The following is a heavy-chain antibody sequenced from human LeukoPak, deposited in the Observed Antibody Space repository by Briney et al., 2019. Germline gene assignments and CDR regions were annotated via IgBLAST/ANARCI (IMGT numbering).Heavy chain of an antibody. D-gene: IGHD2-8*01. CDR2: IYHSGST. V-gene: IGHV4-4*02. Sequence: SETLSLTCAVSGGSISSSNWWSWVRQPPGKGLEWIGEIYHSGSTNYNPSLKSRVTISVDKSKNQFSLKLSSVTAADTAVYYCARWRNHCTNGVCKTRYYYMDVWGKGTTVTVSS. J-gene: IGHJ6*03. CDR1: GGSISSSNW. CDR3: ARWRNHCTNGVCKTRYYYMDV.